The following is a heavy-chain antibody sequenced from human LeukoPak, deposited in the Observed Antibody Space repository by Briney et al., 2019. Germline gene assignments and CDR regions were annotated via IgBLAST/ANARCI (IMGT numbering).Heavy chain of an antibody. CDR3: ARGVDGSGYWPKLYFDY. Sequence: SETLSLTCTVSGGSIRSYYWSWIRQPPGKGLEWVGYIYYSGSTNYNPSLKSRVTISLDTSKNEFSLKLSSVTAADTAVYYCARGVDGSGYWPKLYFDYWGQGTLVTVSS. J-gene: IGHJ4*02. D-gene: IGHD3-22*01. CDR2: IYYSGST. CDR1: GGSIRSYY. V-gene: IGHV4-59*01.